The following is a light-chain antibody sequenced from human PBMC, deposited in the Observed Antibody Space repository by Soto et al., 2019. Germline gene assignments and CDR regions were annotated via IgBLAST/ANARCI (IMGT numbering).Light chain of an antibody. Sequence: IQIPQPTSSLFASVGDRVTITCRASHGIRTDLGWYQQKPGKAPKLLIYAASNLQSGVPSRFSCSGSGTDFTLTIRRLQPEDFATYLFLTCHMLTFAEGTQLAIK. CDR1: HGIRTD. CDR2: AAS. CDR3: LTCHMLT. V-gene: IGKV1-6*01. J-gene: IGKJ4*01.